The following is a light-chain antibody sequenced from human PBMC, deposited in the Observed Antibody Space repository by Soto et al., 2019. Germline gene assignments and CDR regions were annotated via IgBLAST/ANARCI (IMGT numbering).Light chain of an antibody. CDR1: SSDVGTYNL. Sequence: QSALTQPASVSGSPRQSITISCTGTSSDVGTYNLVSWYQQHPGKAPKLMIYEGSKRPSGVSNRFSGSKSGNTASLTISGLQAEDEADYYCCSYADSSTYVFGTGTKLTVL. V-gene: IGLV2-23*01. J-gene: IGLJ1*01. CDR3: CSYADSSTYV. CDR2: EGS.